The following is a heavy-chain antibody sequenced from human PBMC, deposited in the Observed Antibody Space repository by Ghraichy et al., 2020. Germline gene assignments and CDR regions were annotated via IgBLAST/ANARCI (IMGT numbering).Heavy chain of an antibody. CDR3: AREYDYVWGSYRYTGDY. J-gene: IGHJ4*02. D-gene: IGHD3-16*02. CDR1: GYTFTSYG. Sequence: ASVKVSCKASGYTFTSYGISWVRQAPGQGLEWMGWISAYNGNTNYAQKLQGRVTMTTDTSTSTAYMELRSLRSDDTAVYYCAREYDYVWGSYRYTGDYWGQGTLVTVSS. V-gene: IGHV1-18*01. CDR2: ISAYNGNT.